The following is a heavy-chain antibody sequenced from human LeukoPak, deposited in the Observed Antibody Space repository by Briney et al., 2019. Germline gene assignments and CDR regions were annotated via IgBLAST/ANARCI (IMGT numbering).Heavy chain of an antibody. J-gene: IGHJ6*03. CDR2: IYTSGST. CDR3: RAAAGVSDYYYMDV. D-gene: IGHD6-13*01. V-gene: IGHV4-61*02. Sequence: SQTLSLTCTVSGGSISSGSYYWSWIRRPAGKGLEWIGRIYTSGSTNYNPSLKSRVTISVDTSKNQFSLKLSSVTAADTAVYYCRAAAGVSDYYYMDVWGKGTTVTVSS. CDR1: GGSISSGSYY.